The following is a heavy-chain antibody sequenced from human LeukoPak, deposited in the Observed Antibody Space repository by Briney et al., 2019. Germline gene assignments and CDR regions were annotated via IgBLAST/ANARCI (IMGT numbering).Heavy chain of an antibody. D-gene: IGHD3-9*01. J-gene: IGHJ5*02. CDR3: ARDPHYFDWLLSLNWFDP. CDR1: GGSISSSSYN. V-gene: IGHV4-39*07. Sequence: MTSETLSLTCTVSGGSISSSSYNWGWIRQPPGKGLEWIGSIYYSGSTYYNPSLKSRVTISVDTSKNQFSLKLSSVTAADTAVYYCARDPHYFDWLLSLNWFDPWGQGTLVTVSS. CDR2: IYYSGST.